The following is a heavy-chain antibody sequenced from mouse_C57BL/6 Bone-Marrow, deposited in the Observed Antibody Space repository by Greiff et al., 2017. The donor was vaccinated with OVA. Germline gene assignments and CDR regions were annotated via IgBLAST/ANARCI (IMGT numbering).Heavy chain of an antibody. V-gene: IGHV3-6*01. CDR3: ASLYYDYDVDYAMDY. CDR1: GYSITSGYY. CDR2: ISYDGSN. D-gene: IGHD2-4*01. Sequence: EVKLQESGPGLVKPSQSLSLTCSVTGYSITSGYYWNWIRQFPGNKLEWMGYISYDGSNNYNPSLKNRISITRDTSKNQFFLKLNSVTTEDTATYYCASLYYDYDVDYAMDYWGQGSSVTVSS. J-gene: IGHJ4*01.